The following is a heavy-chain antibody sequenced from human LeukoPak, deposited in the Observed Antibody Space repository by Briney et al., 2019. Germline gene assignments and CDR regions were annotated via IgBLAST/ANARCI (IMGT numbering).Heavy chain of an antibody. D-gene: IGHD2-15*01. J-gene: IGHJ4*02. CDR1: GGSFSGYY. V-gene: IGHV4-34*01. CDR3: ASGQRGGSSDSKFDY. Sequence: PSETLSLTCAVYGGSFSGYYWSWIRQPPGKGLEWIGSIYHSGSTYYNPSLKSRVTISVDTSKNQFSLKLSSVTAADTAVYFCASGQRGGSSDSKFDYWGQGTLVTVSS. CDR2: IYHSGST.